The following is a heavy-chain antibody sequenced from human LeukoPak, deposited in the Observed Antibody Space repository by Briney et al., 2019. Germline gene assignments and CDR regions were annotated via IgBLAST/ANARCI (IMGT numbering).Heavy chain of an antibody. CDR2: ISAYNGDT. CDR3: ARTPVGFNTVTPSDVRY. D-gene: IGHD4-17*01. J-gene: IGHJ4*02. Sequence: ASVKVSCKASGYTFTSYGISWVRPAPGQGLEWMGWISAYNGDTNYAQKFQGRVTMTTEKSTTTAYMELRSLRSDDTAMYYCARTPVGFNTVTPSDVRYWGQGTLVTVSS. V-gene: IGHV1-18*01. CDR1: GYTFTSYG.